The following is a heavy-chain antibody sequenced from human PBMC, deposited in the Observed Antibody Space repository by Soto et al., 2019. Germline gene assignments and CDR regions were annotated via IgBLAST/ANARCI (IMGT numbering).Heavy chain of an antibody. J-gene: IGHJ6*02. V-gene: IGHV4-39*01. D-gene: IGHD3-22*01. CDR2: IYYSGRT. Sequence: SETLSLTCTVSGGSISSSSYYWGWIRQPPGKGLEWIGSIYYSGRTYYNPSLKSRVTISVDTSKNQFSLKLSSVTAADTAVYYCARSPDSSGYYPRWYYYGMDVWGQGTTVTVSS. CDR1: GGSISSSSYY. CDR3: ARSPDSSGYYPRWYYYGMDV.